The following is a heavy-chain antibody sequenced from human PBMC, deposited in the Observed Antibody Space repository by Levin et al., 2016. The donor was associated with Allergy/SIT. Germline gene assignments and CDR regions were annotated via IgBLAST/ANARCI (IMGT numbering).Heavy chain of an antibody. J-gene: IGHJ5*02. D-gene: IGHD6-13*01. CDR3: ARARQQLVYNWFDP. Sequence: ASVKVSCKASGYTFTSYGISWVRQAPGQGLEWMGWISAYNGNTNYAQKLQGRVTMTTDTSTSTAYMELRSLRSDDTAVYYCARARQQLVYNWFDPWGQGTLVTVSS. CDR1: GYTFTSYG. CDR2: ISAYNGNT. V-gene: IGHV1-18*01.